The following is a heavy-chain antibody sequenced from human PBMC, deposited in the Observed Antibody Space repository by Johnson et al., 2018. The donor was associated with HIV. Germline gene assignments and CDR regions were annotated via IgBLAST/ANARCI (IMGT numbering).Heavy chain of an antibody. Sequence: QVQLVESGGGVVQPGRSLRLSCAASGFTFSSYGMHWVRQAPGKGLEWVAGIYSGGSTYYADSVQGRFTISRDNSKNTRYLQMNSLRAEDTAVYYCAREDLYGAGPYAFDIWGQGTMVTVSS. V-gene: IGHV3-NL1*01. J-gene: IGHJ3*02. D-gene: IGHD4-17*01. CDR3: AREDLYGAGPYAFDI. CDR1: GFTFSSYG. CDR2: IYSGGST.